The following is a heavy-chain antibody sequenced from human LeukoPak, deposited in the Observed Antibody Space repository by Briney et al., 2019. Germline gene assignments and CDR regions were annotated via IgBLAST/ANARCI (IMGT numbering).Heavy chain of an antibody. CDR2: IHDSGST. CDR1: GGSISSYY. V-gene: IGHV4-59*01. Sequence: SETLSLTCTVSGGSISSYYWSWIRQPPGKGLEWIGYIHDSGSTNYNPSLKSRVTISVDTSKNRFSLKLSSVTAADTAVYYCARDRREQYCSGGSCYSALGFFDYWGQRTLATVSS. CDR3: ARDRREQYCSGGSCYSALGFFDY. J-gene: IGHJ4*02. D-gene: IGHD2-15*01.